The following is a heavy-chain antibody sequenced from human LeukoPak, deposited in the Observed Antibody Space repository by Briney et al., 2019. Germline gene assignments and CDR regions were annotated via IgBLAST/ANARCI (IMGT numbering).Heavy chain of an antibody. CDR2: IYYSGST. D-gene: IGHD1-26*01. J-gene: IGHJ5*02. CDR3: ARDRELWNWFDP. V-gene: IGHV4-39*02. Sequence: PSETLSLTCTVSGGSISSSSYYWGWIRQPPGKGLEWIGSIYYSGSTYYNPSLKSRVTISVDTSKNQFSLKLSSVTAADTAVYYCARDRELWNWFDPWGQGTLVTVSS. CDR1: GGSISSSSYY.